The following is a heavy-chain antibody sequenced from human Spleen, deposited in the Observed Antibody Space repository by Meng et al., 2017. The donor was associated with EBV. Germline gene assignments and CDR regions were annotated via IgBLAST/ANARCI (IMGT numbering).Heavy chain of an antibody. J-gene: IGHJ4*02. D-gene: IGHD6-25*01. Sequence: HVTLKDSGPVLVKPTETLKLTCTVSGFSLSNARMGVSWSRQPPGRALEWLAHIFSNDEKSYSTSLKSRLTISKDTSKSQVVLTMTIMGPVDTATYYCARITTSQYSSDYYVDYWGQGTLVTVSS. V-gene: IGHV2-26*01. CDR2: IFSNDEK. CDR3: ARITTSQYSSDYYVDY. CDR1: GFSLSNARMG.